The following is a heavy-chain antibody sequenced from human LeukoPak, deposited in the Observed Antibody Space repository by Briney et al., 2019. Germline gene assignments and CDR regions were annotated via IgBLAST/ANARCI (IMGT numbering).Heavy chain of an antibody. J-gene: IGHJ6*03. CDR3: AKPHWRLLENYYYYMDV. CDR1: GFTFSSYS. V-gene: IGHV3-48*01. D-gene: IGHD3-3*01. Sequence: GGSLRLSCAASGFTFSSYSMNWVRQAPGKGLEWVSYISSSSSTIYYADSVKGRFTISRDNSKNTLYLQMNSLRAEDTAVYYCAKPHWRLLENYYYYMDVWGKGTTVTVS. CDR2: ISSSSSTI.